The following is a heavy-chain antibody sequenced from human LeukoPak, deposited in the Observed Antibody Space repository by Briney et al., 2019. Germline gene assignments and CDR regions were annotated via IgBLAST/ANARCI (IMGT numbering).Heavy chain of an antibody. CDR2: INPNSGGT. CDR1: GYTLTDRY. D-gene: IGHD3-3*01. V-gene: IGHV1-2*02. J-gene: IGHJ4*02. CDR3: ARDKTIFGVVFDY. Sequence: GASVKVSCKASGYTLTDRYMHWVRQAPGQGLEWMGWINPNSGGTNYAQKFQGRVTMTRDTSISTAYMELSRLRSDDTAVYYCARDKTIFGVVFDYWGQGTLVTVSS.